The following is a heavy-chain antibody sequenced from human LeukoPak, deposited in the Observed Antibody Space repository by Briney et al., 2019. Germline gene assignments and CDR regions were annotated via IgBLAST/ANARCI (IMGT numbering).Heavy chain of an antibody. CDR2: IIPIFGTA. D-gene: IGHD3-22*01. V-gene: IGHV1-69*05. CDR3: AAYYDSSGYYSNWFDP. CDR1: GGTFSSYA. Sequence: GASVKLSCKASGGTFSSYAISWVRQAPGQGLEWMGGIIPIFGTANYAQKFQGRVTITTDESTSTAYMELSSLRSEDTAVYYCAAYYDSSGYYSNWFDPWGQGTLVTVSS. J-gene: IGHJ5*02.